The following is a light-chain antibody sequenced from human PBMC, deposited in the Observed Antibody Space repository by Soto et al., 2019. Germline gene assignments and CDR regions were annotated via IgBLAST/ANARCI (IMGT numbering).Light chain of an antibody. CDR2: AAS. CDR1: QDVSSW. J-gene: IGKJ4*01. V-gene: IGKV1-12*01. Sequence: ARQDVSSWLAWYQQRPGKAPKLLIYAASTLETGVPSRFSGSGSGTENTLTICSLQPADVATYYCQQSKLFPLTFGGGTKVDIK. CDR3: QQSKLFPLT.